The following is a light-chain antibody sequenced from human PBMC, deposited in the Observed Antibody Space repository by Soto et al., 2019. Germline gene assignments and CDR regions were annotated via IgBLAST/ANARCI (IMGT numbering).Light chain of an antibody. J-gene: IGKJ5*01. CDR3: QPYDDLPIT. CDR2: DTS. Sequence: DIQMTQNPSSLFASVGDRVTITCQASQDITDFLNWYQQKPGKPPKVLIYDTSKLQTGVPSRFSGSGSGTHFSLTINSLQPEDGATYCCQPYDDLPITFVQGTRLEIK. V-gene: IGKV1-33*01. CDR1: QDITDF.